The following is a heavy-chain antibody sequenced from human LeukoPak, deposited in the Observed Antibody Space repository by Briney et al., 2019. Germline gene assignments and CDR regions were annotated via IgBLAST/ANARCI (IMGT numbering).Heavy chain of an antibody. Sequence: SETLSLTCTVSGYSISSGYYWGWIRQPPGKGLEWIGSIYHSGSTYYNPSLKSRVTISVDTSKNQFSLKLSSVTAADTAVYYCARKGVITSFDYWGQGTLVTVSS. J-gene: IGHJ4*02. V-gene: IGHV4-38-2*02. CDR1: GYSISSGYY. CDR3: ARKGVITSFDY. D-gene: IGHD3-22*01. CDR2: IYHSGST.